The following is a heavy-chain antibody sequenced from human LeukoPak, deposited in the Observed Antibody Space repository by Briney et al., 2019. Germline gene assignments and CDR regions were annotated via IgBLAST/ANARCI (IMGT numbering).Heavy chain of an antibody. CDR1: GFTFSTYW. Sequence: GGSLRLSCAASGFTFSTYWMSWVRQALGKGLEWVANIKQDGTEKDYVDSVTGRFTISRDNAKNSLYLQMSSLGVEDTAVYYCARWGRESQVVDYYYYYMDVWGKGTTVTVSS. CDR2: IKQDGTEK. D-gene: IGHD2-15*01. V-gene: IGHV3-7*01. CDR3: ARWGRESQVVDYYYYYMDV. J-gene: IGHJ6*03.